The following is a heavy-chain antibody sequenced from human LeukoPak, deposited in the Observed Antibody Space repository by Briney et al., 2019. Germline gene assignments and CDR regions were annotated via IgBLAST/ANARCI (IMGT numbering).Heavy chain of an antibody. Sequence: ASVKVSCKASGYTFTGYYMHWVRQAPGQGLEWMGWINPNSGGTNYAQKFQGRVTMTRDTSISTAYMELSRLRSDDTAVYYCAREGGDSSSWAYSGYWGQGTLVTVSS. CDR2: INPNSGGT. J-gene: IGHJ4*02. V-gene: IGHV1-2*02. CDR3: AREGGDSSSWAYSGY. D-gene: IGHD6-13*01. CDR1: GYTFTGYY.